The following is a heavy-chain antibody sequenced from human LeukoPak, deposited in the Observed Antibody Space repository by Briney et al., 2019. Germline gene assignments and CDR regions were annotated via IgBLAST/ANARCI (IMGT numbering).Heavy chain of an antibody. CDR1: GFTFSSHA. Sequence: GGSLRLSCAASGFTFSSHAMSWVRQAPGKGLEWVSGLSGSGYATNYADSVKGRFTISRDNSKNTLYLQMNSLRVEDTAVYYCAKPGEGTWGQGTLVTVSS. CDR2: LSGSGYAT. D-gene: IGHD3-16*01. J-gene: IGHJ5*02. V-gene: IGHV3-23*01. CDR3: AKPGEGT.